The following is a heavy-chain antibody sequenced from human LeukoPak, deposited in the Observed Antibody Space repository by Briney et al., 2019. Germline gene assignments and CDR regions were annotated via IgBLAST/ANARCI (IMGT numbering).Heavy chain of an antibody. V-gene: IGHV3-48*02. J-gene: IGHJ3*02. CDR3: ARSRCSGGSCHAWGAAFDI. CDR1: GFTFSSYS. D-gene: IGHD2-15*01. Sequence: GGSLRLSCAASGFTFSSYSMNWVRQAPGKGLEWVSYISSSSGTIYYADSVKGRFTISRDNAKNSLYLQMNSLRDEDTAVYYCARSRCSGGSCHAWGAAFDIWGQGTMVTVSS. CDR2: ISSSSGTI.